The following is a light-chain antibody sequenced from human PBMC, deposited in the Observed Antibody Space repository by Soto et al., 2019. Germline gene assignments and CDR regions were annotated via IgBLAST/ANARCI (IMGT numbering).Light chain of an antibody. CDR3: CSYAGNSDVV. CDR2: DVN. J-gene: IGLJ2*01. CDR1: SSDVGSSNL. Sequence: QSALTQPASVSGSPGQSITISCTGTSSDVGSSNLVSWYQHHPGKAPKLMIYDVNKRPSGVSNRFSGAKSGNTASLTISGLQAEDEADYYCCSYAGNSDVVFGGGTKLT. V-gene: IGLV2-23*02.